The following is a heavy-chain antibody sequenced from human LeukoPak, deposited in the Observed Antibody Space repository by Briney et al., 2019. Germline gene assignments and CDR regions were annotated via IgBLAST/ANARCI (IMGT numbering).Heavy chain of an antibody. V-gene: IGHV1-18*01. CDR2: ISTYNGNT. CDR3: ARDPTRVAIHQSDH. CDR1: GYTFTSYG. Sequence: GASVKVSCKASGYTFTSYGISWLRQAPRQGLEWMGWISTYNGNTNYAQKLQGRVTMTTDTSTSTAYMELRSLRSDDTAVYYCARDPTRVAIHQSDHWGQGTLVTVSS. D-gene: IGHD2-2*02. J-gene: IGHJ4*02.